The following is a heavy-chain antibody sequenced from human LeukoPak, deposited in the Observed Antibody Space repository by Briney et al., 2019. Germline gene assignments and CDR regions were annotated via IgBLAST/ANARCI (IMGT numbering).Heavy chain of an antibody. J-gene: IGHJ4*02. Sequence: PGGSLRLSCAASGFTFSSYSMNWVRQAPGKGLEWVSSISSSSSYIYYADSVKGRFTISRDNSKNTLYLQMNSLRAEDTAVYYCAKDVRRGKAVAGTGSLGYWGQGTLVTVSS. V-gene: IGHV3-21*01. CDR3: AKDVRRGKAVAGTGSLGY. CDR1: GFTFSSYS. CDR2: ISSSSSYI. D-gene: IGHD6-19*01.